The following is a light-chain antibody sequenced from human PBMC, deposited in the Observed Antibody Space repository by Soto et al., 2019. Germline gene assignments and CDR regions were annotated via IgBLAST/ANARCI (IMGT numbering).Light chain of an antibody. Sequence: QSVLTQSPSASGSPGQSVTISCTGTSSDVGGYNFVSWYQQHPGKAPKLMIYEVSQRPSGVSDRFSGSKSGNTASLTVSGLQAEDEADYYCSSYAGRNNLVFGGGTKLTVL. J-gene: IGLJ3*02. CDR3: SSYAGRNNLV. V-gene: IGLV2-8*01. CDR2: EVS. CDR1: SSDVGGYNF.